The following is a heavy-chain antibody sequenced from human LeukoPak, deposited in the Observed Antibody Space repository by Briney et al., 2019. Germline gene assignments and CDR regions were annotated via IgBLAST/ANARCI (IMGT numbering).Heavy chain of an antibody. CDR2: ISSSSSYI. CDR3: AGSTYCSSTSCYIGRWFDP. Sequence: GGSLRLSCAASGFTFSSYSMNWVRQAPGKGLEWVSSISSSSSYIYYADSVKGRFTISRDNAKNSLYLQMNSLRAEDTAAYYCAGSTYCSSTSCYIGRWFDPWGQGTLVTVSS. V-gene: IGHV3-21*01. J-gene: IGHJ5*02. D-gene: IGHD2-2*02. CDR1: GFTFSSYS.